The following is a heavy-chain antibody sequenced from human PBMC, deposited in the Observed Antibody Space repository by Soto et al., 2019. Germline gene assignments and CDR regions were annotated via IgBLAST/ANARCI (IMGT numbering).Heavy chain of an antibody. CDR1: GYTFFTYD. D-gene: IGHD5-12*01. Sequence: QVHLVQSGVEVKTPGASVKVSCQASGYTFFTYDISWVRQAPGQGLEWMGWISTYSGDTKYAQKFQGRVTMTTDTSTTTAYLELRSLRSDDTDVYYCARHHGPTTSENWFAPWCQGTLVTVSS. V-gene: IGHV1-18*01. J-gene: IGHJ5*02. CDR3: ARHHGPTTSENWFAP. CDR2: ISTYSGDT.